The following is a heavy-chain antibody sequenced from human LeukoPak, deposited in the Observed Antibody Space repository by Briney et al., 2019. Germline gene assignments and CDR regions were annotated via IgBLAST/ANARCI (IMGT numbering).Heavy chain of an antibody. Sequence: PSETLSLTCAVYGGSFSGYYWSWIRKPPGKGLEWIGEINHSGSTNYNPSLKSRVTISVDTSKNQFSLKLSSVTAADTAVYYCARLQDSTSYYMDVWDKGTTVTVSS. V-gene: IGHV4-34*01. CDR3: ARLQDSTSYYMDV. CDR1: GGSFSGYY. J-gene: IGHJ6*03. D-gene: IGHD2-2*01. CDR2: INHSGST.